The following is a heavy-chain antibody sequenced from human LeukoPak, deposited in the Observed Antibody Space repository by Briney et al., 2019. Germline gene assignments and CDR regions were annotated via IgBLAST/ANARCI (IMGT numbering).Heavy chain of an antibody. D-gene: IGHD3-10*01. CDR1: GGTLSNYA. J-gene: IGHJ4*02. CDR2: IIPILDTT. Sequence: SVKVSCKASGGTLSNYAINWVRQAPGQGLEWMGRIIPILDTTNYAQKFQGRVTIITDESTSTAYMELITLRSGDTAVYYCAGESSSRRAGITMVRGVITYWGQGTLVTVSS. CDR3: AGESSSRRAGITMVRGVITY. V-gene: IGHV1-69*11.